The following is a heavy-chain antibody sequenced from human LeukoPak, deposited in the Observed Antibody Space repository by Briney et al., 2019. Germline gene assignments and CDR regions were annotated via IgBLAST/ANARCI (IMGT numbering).Heavy chain of an antibody. CDR2: IRYDGSNK. D-gene: IGHD3-22*01. CDR3: ARDWRDSSGKFPNDAFDI. Sequence: PGGSLRLSCAASGFTFSSYVMHWVRQAPGKGLEWVALIRYDGSNKYYADSVKGRFTISRDNSKNTLYLQMNSLRAEDTAVYYCARDWRDSSGKFPNDAFDIWGQGTMVTVSS. V-gene: IGHV3-30*02. J-gene: IGHJ3*02. CDR1: GFTFSSYV.